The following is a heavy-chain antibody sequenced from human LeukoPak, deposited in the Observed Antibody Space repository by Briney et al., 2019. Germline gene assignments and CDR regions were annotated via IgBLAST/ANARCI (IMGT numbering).Heavy chain of an antibody. V-gene: IGHV3-74*01. CDR3: ARGADDFDI. CDR1: GFTFSNYW. J-gene: IGHJ3*02. CDR2: IHSDGSST. Sequence: GGSLRLSCAASGFTFSNYWMHWVRQAPGKGLVWVSRIHSDGSSTDYADSVKGRFTISRDNAKNTLYLQMNSLRAEDTAVYYYARGADDFDIWGQGTMVTVSS.